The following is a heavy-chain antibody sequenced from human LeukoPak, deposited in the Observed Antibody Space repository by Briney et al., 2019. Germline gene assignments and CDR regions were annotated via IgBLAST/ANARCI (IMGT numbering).Heavy chain of an antibody. D-gene: IGHD6-6*01. CDR3: ARRVGQLVYRSGLDV. Sequence: SETLSLTCSVSGYSISSAYYWGWIRQSPGKGLEWIGSTHHSGSTYYNPSLKSRVTISVGTSKNQFSLKLSSVTAADTAVYYCARRVGQLVYRSGLDVWGKGTTVTVSS. CDR2: THHSGST. V-gene: IGHV4-38-2*02. J-gene: IGHJ6*04. CDR1: GYSISSAYY.